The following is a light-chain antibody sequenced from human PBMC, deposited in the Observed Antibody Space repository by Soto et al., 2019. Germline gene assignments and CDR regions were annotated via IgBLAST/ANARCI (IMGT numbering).Light chain of an antibody. CDR2: TAS. CDR1: QGISPY. J-gene: IGKJ5*01. Sequence: DIQLTQSPSFLSASVGDRVTITCRASQGISPYLAWYQQIPGRAPKLLIHTASTLQAGVPSRFSGSGSGTEFTLTINSRQPEDFASYYCQQRLDYPITFGQGTRLEI. V-gene: IGKV1-9*01. CDR3: QQRLDYPIT.